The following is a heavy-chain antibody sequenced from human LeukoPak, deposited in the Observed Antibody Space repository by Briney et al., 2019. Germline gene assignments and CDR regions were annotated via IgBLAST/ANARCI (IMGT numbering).Heavy chain of an antibody. CDR2: LYPGVST. Sequence: SETLSLPCTVSGGPIYSYYWSWIRHTAGKGLEWIGRLYPGVSTNYNPSLKSRVTMSVDTSKKQFALKLSDVTAADTAVYYCARLQLYDSTGYSPGHSMVVWGEGTTVTVSS. CDR3: ARLQLYDSTGYSPGHSMVV. J-gene: IGHJ6*03. V-gene: IGHV4-4*07. CDR1: GGPIYSYY. D-gene: IGHD6-25*01.